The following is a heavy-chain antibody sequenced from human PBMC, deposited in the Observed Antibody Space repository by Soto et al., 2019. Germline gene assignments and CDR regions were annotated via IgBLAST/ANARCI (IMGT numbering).Heavy chain of an antibody. Sequence: QVQLVQSGAEVKKPGSSVKVSCKASGGTFSSYTISWVRQAPGQGLEWMGRIIPILGIANYAQKFQGRVTITADKSTSTAYMELSSLRPEDTAVYCCARGAGGLALYYFDYWGQGTLVTVSS. V-gene: IGHV1-69*02. CDR2: IIPILGIA. CDR3: ARGAGGLALYYFDY. CDR1: GGTFSSYT. D-gene: IGHD1-26*01. J-gene: IGHJ4*02.